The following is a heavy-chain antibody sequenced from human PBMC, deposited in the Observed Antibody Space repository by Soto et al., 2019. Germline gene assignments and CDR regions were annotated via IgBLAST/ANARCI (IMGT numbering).Heavy chain of an antibody. CDR2: IYSSGYI. D-gene: IGHD2-15*01. CDR3: ARDCSGGSCYPGMDV. J-gene: IGHJ6*02. CDR1: GFTVSSNY. Sequence: GGSLRLSCAASGFTVSSNYMSWVRQAPGRGLEWVSTIYSSGYIFSTDSVRGRFTISRDNAKNSVYLQINSLRAEDTAVYFCARDCSGGSCYPGMDVWGQGTTVTVSS. V-gene: IGHV3-53*01.